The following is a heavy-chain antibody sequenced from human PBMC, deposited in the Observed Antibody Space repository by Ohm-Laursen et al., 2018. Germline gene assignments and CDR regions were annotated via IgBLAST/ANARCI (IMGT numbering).Heavy chain of an antibody. CDR2: INPNSGGT. J-gene: IGHJ6*02. CDR3: ARIGMDV. Sequence: ASVTVSCKASGSTFTSSDINRVRQAPGQGLEWMGWINPNSGGTNYAQKFQGRVTMTRDTSISTAYMELSRLRSDDTAVYYCARIGMDVWGQGTTVTVSS. V-gene: IGHV1-2*02. CDR1: GSTFTSSD.